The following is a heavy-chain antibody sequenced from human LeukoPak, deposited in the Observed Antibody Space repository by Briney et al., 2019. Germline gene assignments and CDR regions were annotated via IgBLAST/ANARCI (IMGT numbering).Heavy chain of an antibody. D-gene: IGHD3-9*01. V-gene: IGHV3-30*18. CDR1: GFTFSSYG. CDR3: AKGHYDILTGSLDY. CDR2: ISYEGSNK. J-gene: IGHJ4*02. Sequence: PGGSLRLSCAASGFTFSSYGMHRVRQAPGKGGEGGAVISYEGSNKYYADSLKGRFTISRDNSKNTLYLQMNSLRADDTAVYYCAKGHYDILTGSLDYWGQGTLVTVSS.